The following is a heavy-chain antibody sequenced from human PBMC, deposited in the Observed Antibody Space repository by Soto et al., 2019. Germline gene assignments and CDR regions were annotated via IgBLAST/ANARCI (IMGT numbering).Heavy chain of an antibody. V-gene: IGHV4-30-4*01. CDR1: GGSISSGDYS. CDR2: IYYSGST. CDR3: ARSRLARSLEH. J-gene: IGHJ5*02. D-gene: IGHD6-6*01. Sequence: LCGGSISSGDYSWSWIRQPPGKGLEWIGYIYYSGSTYYNPSLKSRVTISEDTSKNQFSLKLSSVTAADTAVYYCARSRLARSLEHWGQGTLVTVSS.